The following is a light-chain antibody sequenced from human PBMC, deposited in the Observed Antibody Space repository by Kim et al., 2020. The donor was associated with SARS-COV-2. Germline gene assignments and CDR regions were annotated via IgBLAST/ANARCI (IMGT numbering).Light chain of an antibody. CDR1: QSISDY. CDR3: QQSSSTPFT. J-gene: IGKJ2*01. Sequence: DIKMTQFPSTLSASVGDRVTITCRASQSISDYLNWYQQKPGRAPNLLIYTASNLQSGVPSRFSGSGSGTDFSLTISSLQPEDFATYYCQQSSSTPFTLGQGTKLEI. CDR2: TAS. V-gene: IGKV1-39*01.